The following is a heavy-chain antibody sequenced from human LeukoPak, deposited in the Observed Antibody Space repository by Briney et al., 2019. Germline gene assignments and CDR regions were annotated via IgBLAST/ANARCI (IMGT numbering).Heavy chain of an antibody. CDR3: ARGEYQLLWAGFDY. J-gene: IGHJ4*02. Sequence: SETLSLTCTVSGGSISSYYWSWIRQPPGKGLEWIGCIYYSGSTNYNPSLKSRVTISVDTSKNQFSLKLSSVTAADTAVYYCARGEYQLLWAGFDYWGQGTLVTVSS. CDR1: GGSISSYY. V-gene: IGHV4-59*01. D-gene: IGHD2-2*01. CDR2: IYYSGST.